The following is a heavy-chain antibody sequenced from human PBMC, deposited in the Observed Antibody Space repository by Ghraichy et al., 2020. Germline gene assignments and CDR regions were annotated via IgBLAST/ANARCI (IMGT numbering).Heavy chain of an antibody. CDR2: IYYSGST. D-gene: IGHD2-15*01. J-gene: IGHJ5*02. Sequence: SETLSLTCTVSGGSISSGGYYWSWIRQHPGKGLEWIGYIYYSGSTYYNPSLKSRVTISVDTSKNQFSLKLSSVTAADTAVYYCARDWGGVVVAADGWNWFDPWGQGTLVTVSS. V-gene: IGHV4-31*03. CDR3: ARDWGGVVVAADGWNWFDP. CDR1: GGSISSGGYY.